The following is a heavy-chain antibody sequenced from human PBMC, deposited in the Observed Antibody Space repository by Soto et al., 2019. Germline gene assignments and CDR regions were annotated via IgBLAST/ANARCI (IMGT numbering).Heavy chain of an antibody. CDR1: GATITSSY. J-gene: IGHJ4*02. D-gene: IGHD3-16*01. V-gene: IGHV4-59*01. CDR2: VFHRGTT. Sequence: QVQLQESGPGLVKPSETLTLICNVSGATITSSYWSWIRQPPGKGLEWIGYVFHRGTTNYNPSLESRVSMSVDTSKNQFSLTMTSVTAADTAVYYCARIPFRLVLGTVLCYFDDWGQGTLVTVSS. CDR3: ARIPFRLVLGTVLCYFDD.